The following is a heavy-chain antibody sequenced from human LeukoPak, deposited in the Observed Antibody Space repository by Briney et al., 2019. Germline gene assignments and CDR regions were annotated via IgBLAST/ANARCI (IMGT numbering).Heavy chain of an antibody. Sequence: GGSLRLSCAASGFTFSNYGMHWVRQAPGKGLEWVAVVSSDGSIDYYADSVRGRFTVSRVNSKNTMFLQFNTLRPEDTAVYYCAREGMGTTFSAWFDPWGQGTLVTVSS. J-gene: IGHJ5*02. D-gene: IGHD1-7*01. CDR3: AREGMGTTFSAWFDP. CDR2: VSSDGSID. V-gene: IGHV3-30*03. CDR1: GFTFSNYG.